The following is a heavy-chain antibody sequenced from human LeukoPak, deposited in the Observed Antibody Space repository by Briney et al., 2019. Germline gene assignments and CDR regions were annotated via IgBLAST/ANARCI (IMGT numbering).Heavy chain of an antibody. D-gene: IGHD3-10*01. J-gene: IGHJ6*03. CDR3: ASFTMVRGVGGYYYMDV. Sequence: GGSLRLSCAMSGFTLTSTGMHWVRQAPGKGLEWVASMHYDGRNILYADSVKGRFSISTDNSKNMVYLQMSSLRAEDTAVYYCASFTMVRGVGGYYYMDVWGKGTTVTVSS. CDR1: GFTLTSTG. V-gene: IGHV3-30*02. CDR2: MHYDGRNI.